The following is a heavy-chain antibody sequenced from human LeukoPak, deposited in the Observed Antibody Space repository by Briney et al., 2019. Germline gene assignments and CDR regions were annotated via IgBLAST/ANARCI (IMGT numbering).Heavy chain of an antibody. J-gene: IGHJ4*02. Sequence: ASVKVSCRASGYTFTSYDIHWVRQATGQGLEWMGWMNTNIGNTGYAQKFRGRVTMTRNTSISTAYMELSSLRSDDTAVYYCVGNYFDSNGYYEDYWGQGTLVTVSS. CDR2: MNTNIGNT. CDR1: GYTFTSYD. V-gene: IGHV1-8*01. D-gene: IGHD3-22*01. CDR3: VGNYFDSNGYYEDY.